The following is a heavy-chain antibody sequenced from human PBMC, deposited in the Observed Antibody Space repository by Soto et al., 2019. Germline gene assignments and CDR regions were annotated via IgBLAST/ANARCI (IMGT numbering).Heavy chain of an antibody. CDR1: GFTFSSYS. CDR3: ARGSDGYNLGVYPN. J-gene: IGHJ4*02. V-gene: IGHV3-48*04. D-gene: IGHD5-12*01. CDR2: ISSSGSTI. Sequence: EVQLVESGGGLVQPGGSLRLSCAASGFTFSSYSMNWVRQAPGKGLEWVSYISSSGSTIYYADSVKGRFTISRDNAKNSLYLQMNSLRAEDTAVYYCARGSDGYNLGVYPNWGQGTLVTVSS.